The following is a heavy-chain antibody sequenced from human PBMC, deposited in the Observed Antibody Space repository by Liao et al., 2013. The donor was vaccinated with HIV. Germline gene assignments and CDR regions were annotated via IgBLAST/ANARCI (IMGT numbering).Heavy chain of an antibody. D-gene: IGHD3-3*02. CDR1: GGSIRSYY. V-gene: IGHV4-59*01. CDR3: ARRRLGGINTFGVVDYYYYMDV. Sequence: QVQLQESGPGLVKPSETLSLTCTVSGGSIRSYYWSWIRQPPGKRLEWIGYIYYSGSTNYNPSLKSRVTISVDTSKNQFSLKLSSVTAADTAVYYCARRRLGGINTFGVVDYYYYMDVWGKGTTVSVSS. CDR2: IYYSGST. J-gene: IGHJ6*03.